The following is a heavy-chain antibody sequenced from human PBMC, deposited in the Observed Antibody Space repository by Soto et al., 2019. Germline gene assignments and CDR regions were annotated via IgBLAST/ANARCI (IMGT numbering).Heavy chain of an antibody. V-gene: IGHV3-23*01. CDR3: GNDPSGDDRGAFDD. J-gene: IGHJ4*02. CDR1: GLTFSSYA. CDR2: ISGSGAGT. D-gene: IGHD2-15*01. Sequence: EAQLLESGGGLVQPGGSLRLSCVGSGLTFSSYAMTWVRQAPGKGLEWVSGISGSGAGTHYADSVKGRFTISRDNSKKMLYLLMNSMRAEEAAVYYCGNDPSGDDRGAFDDGGQGTLVTVSS.